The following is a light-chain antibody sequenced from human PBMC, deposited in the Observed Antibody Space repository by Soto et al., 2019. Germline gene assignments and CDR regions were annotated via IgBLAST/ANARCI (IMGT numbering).Light chain of an antibody. CDR1: QSVSRN. V-gene: IGKV3-15*01. CDR2: GAS. CDR3: QQYNNWPFT. Sequence: EIGMTQSPATLSVSPGERATLSCRASQSVSRNLAWYQQKPGQAPRLLIYGASTRATGIPARFSGSGSGTEFTLTISGLQSEDFAVYYCQQYNNWPFTFGPGTKVDIK. J-gene: IGKJ3*01.